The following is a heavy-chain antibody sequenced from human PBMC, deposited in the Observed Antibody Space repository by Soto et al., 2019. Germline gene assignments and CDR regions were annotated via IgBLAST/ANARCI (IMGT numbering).Heavy chain of an antibody. CDR3: ARGNDLYNWFDP. V-gene: IGHV4-61*01. CDR2: VYYSGSA. Sequence: SETLSLTCSVSGGSVSSGSYYWSWIRQPPGKGLEWIGYVYYSGSAKYNPSLKSRVTISLDTSKNQFSLKLSSVTAADTAVYYCARGNDLYNWFDPWGQGXLVTVYS. CDR1: GGSVSSGSYY. D-gene: IGHD1-1*01. J-gene: IGHJ5*02.